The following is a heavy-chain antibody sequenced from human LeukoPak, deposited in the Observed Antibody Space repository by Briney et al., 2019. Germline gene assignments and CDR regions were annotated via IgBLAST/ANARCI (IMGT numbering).Heavy chain of an antibody. V-gene: IGHV3-74*01. CDR1: GFTFSSYW. CDR3: ARTPSEIGGYYPEYFRH. CDR2: IKSDGST. D-gene: IGHD3-22*01. J-gene: IGHJ1*01. Sequence: GGSLRLSCAASGFTFSSYWMHWARQAPGKGLVWVSRIKSDGSTNYADSVKGRFTISRNNAKNTVSLQMNSLRAEDTGVYYCARTPSEIGGYYPEYFRHWGQGTLVTVSS.